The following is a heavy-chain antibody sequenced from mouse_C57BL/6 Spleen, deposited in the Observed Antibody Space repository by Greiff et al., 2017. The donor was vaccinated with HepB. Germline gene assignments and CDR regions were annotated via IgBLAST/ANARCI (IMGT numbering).Heavy chain of an antibody. V-gene: IGHV5-17*01. D-gene: IGHD2-1*01. J-gene: IGHJ3*01. Sequence: EVMLVESGGGLVKPGGSLKLSCAASGFTFSDYGMHWVRQAPEKGLEWVAYISSGSSTIYYADTVKGRFTISRDNAKNTLFLQMTSLRSEDTAMYYCARFFGNYVRFAYWGQGTLVTVSA. CDR2: ISSGSSTI. CDR3: ARFFGNYVRFAY. CDR1: GFTFSDYG.